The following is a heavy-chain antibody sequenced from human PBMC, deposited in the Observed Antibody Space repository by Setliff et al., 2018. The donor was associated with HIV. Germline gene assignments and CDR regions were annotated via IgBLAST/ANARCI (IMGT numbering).Heavy chain of an antibody. V-gene: IGHV4-34*01. D-gene: IGHD3-10*01. CDR2: INHLGST. Sequence: SETLSLTCAVYGGSFSGFYWSWIRQSPGKGLEWIGEINHLGSTNYKPSLKSRVIISEDTSKNQVSLKLRSVTAADTAMYYCARHQKGYYGSGSYSAWGQGKLVTVSS. J-gene: IGHJ5*02. CDR3: ARHQKGYYGSGSYSA. CDR1: GGSFSGFY.